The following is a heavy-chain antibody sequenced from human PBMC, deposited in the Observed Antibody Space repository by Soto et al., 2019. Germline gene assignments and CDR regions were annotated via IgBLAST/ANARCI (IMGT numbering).Heavy chain of an antibody. CDR3: ARLRRDWGDAFDL. V-gene: IGHV1-69*01. D-gene: IGHD3-16*01. J-gene: IGHJ3*01. CDR2: IIPVFDKA. Sequence: QVQLVQSGADVKKPGSSVRVSCKTSGGPFGNSAISWVRQAPAQRLEWIGEIIPVFDKANYAQNFQGRLSMPADDSTATVFMQLSSLRSEDTAVYFCARLRRDWGDAFDLWGQGTLVTVSS. CDR1: GGPFGNSA.